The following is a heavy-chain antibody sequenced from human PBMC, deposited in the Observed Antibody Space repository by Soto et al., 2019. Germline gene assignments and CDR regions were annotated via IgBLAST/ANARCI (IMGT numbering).Heavy chain of an antibody. CDR3: ARAMGGVTGTTRWFDP. CDR1: GYSFTSYW. Sequence: LGESLKISCKGSGYSFTSYWIGWVRQMPGKGLEWMGIIYPGDSDTRYSPSFQGQVTISADKSISTAYLQWSSLKASDTAMYYCARAMGGVTGTTRWFDPWGQGTLVTVSS. D-gene: IGHD1-7*01. J-gene: IGHJ5*02. CDR2: IYPGDSDT. V-gene: IGHV5-51*01.